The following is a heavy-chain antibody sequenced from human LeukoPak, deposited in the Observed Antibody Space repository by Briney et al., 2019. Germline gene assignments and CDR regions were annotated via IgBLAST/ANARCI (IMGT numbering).Heavy chain of an antibody. CDR3: ARGPYDSGGYYPAACDV. Sequence: SETLSLTCTVSGDSITSYYWSWFRQPPGKGLEWVGYVYYTGSINYSPPSKSRLTMSVDTSKNQFSLSLSSVTAADTAIYYCARGPYDSGGYYPAACDVWGRGTMVTVNS. CDR1: GDSITSYY. D-gene: IGHD3-22*01. J-gene: IGHJ3*01. CDR2: VYYTGSI. V-gene: IGHV4-59*01.